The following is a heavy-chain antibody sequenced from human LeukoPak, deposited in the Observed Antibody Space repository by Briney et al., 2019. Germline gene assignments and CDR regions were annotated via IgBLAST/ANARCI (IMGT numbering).Heavy chain of an antibody. V-gene: IGHV3-30-3*01. Sequence: GGSLRLSCVASGFTFSSYTMHWVRQAPGKGLEWVAVISYDGSNKYYADSVKGRFTISRDNSKNTLYLQMNSLRAEDTAVYYCARDSLDSSGYYPDYWGQGTLVTVSS. CDR1: GFTFSSYT. CDR3: ARDSLDSSGYYPDY. J-gene: IGHJ4*02. D-gene: IGHD3-22*01. CDR2: ISYDGSNK.